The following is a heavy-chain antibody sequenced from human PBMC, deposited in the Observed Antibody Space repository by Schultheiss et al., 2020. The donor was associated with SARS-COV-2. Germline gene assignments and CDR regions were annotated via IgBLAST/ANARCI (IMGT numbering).Heavy chain of an antibody. CDR2: FHDARGP. J-gene: IGHJ6*04. D-gene: IGHD3-10*01. Sequence: SQTLSLTCTVSGASLNGHYWTWIRQAPGKGLEWVGDFHDARGPNYQPSLESRLTISLDTSTNQLSLRLASVTAADTAVYFCANVEGGGDPSGHYYYNIHVWGKGTTVTVSS. CDR3: ANVEGGGDPSGHYYYNIHV. V-gene: IGHV4-59*11. CDR1: GASLNGHY.